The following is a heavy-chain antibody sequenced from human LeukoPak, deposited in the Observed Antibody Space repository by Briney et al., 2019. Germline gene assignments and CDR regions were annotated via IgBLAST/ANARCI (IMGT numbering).Heavy chain of an antibody. J-gene: IGHJ4*02. CDR3: ARGENLHCGGDCYDVDY. D-gene: IGHD2-21*02. Sequence: GGSMRLSCAASGLTVGSNYMSWIRQAPGKVLEWVSVIYSGGSTSYADSVKGGFTNYRDNYKNTLYLQMNNLRAEDPAVYYCARGENLHCGGDCYDVDYWGQGTLVTVSS. V-gene: IGHV3-53*01. CDR1: GLTVGSNY. CDR2: IYSGGST.